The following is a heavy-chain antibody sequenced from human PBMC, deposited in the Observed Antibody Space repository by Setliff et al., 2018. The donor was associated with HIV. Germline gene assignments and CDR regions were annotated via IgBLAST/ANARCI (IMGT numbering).Heavy chain of an antibody. CDR3: ARVSWNDGIGGYYYYMDV. CDR1: GYTFTDYY. D-gene: IGHD1-1*01. CDR2: INPDTGGT. V-gene: IGHV1-2*02. Sequence: GASVKVSCKASGYTFTDYYIHWVRQAPGQGLEWMGWINPDTGGTNSAQRFQGRVTMTRDMSITTAYMELRSLRSDDTAVYYCARVSWNDGIGGYYYYMDVWGKGTTVTVSS. J-gene: IGHJ6*03.